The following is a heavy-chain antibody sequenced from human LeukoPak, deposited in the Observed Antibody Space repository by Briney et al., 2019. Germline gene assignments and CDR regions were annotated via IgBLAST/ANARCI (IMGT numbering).Heavy chain of an antibody. Sequence: GGSLRLSCAASGFIFSSYSMNWVRQAPGKGLEWVAVISYDGSNKYYADSVKGRFTISRDNSKNTLYLQMNSLRAEDTAVYYCARDPPRRIVGATYPHYWGQGTLVTVSS. J-gene: IGHJ4*02. CDR3: ARDPPRRIVGATYPHY. CDR2: ISYDGSNK. D-gene: IGHD1-26*01. CDR1: GFIFSSYS. V-gene: IGHV3-30*03.